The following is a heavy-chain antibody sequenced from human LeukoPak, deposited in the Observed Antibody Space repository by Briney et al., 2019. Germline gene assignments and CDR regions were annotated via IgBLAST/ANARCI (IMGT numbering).Heavy chain of an antibody. CDR3: ARDRIAVAGTGY. V-gene: IGHV3-21*01. Sequence: GGSLRLSCAASGFTFITYAMNWVRQAPGTGLERVSSISSSSSYIYYADSVKGRFTISRDNAKNSVYLQMNSLRAEDTAVYYCARDRIAVAGTGYWGQGTLVTVSS. CDR1: GFTFITYA. J-gene: IGHJ4*02. CDR2: ISSSSSYI. D-gene: IGHD6-19*01.